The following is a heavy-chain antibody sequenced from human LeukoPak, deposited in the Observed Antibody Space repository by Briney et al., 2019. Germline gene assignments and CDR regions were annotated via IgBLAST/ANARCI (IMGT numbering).Heavy chain of an antibody. Sequence: PGGSLRLSCAASGFTFSSYWMSWVRQAPGKGLEWVANIKQDGSEKYYVDSVKGRFTISRDNAKNSLYLQMNSLGAEDTAVYYCARDNLAGRGYYYGMDVWGQGTTVTVSS. J-gene: IGHJ6*02. CDR1: GFTFSSYW. CDR3: ARDNLAGRGYYYGMDV. CDR2: IKQDGSEK. V-gene: IGHV3-7*03.